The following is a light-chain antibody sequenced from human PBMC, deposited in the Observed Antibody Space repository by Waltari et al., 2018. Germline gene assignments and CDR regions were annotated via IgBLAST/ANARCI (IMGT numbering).Light chain of an antibody. CDR3: HQYFAPPYT. V-gene: IGKV4-1*01. CDR2: WAS. Sequence: DIVMTQSPDSLAVYLGERATITCKSSQSVLNSSNNKNSLAWYQQKPGQSPKLLIYWASTRESGVPDRFSGSGSETDFTLTISSLQAEDVAVYHCHQYFAPPYTFGRGTKLEIK. J-gene: IGKJ2*01. CDR1: QSVLNSSNNKNS.